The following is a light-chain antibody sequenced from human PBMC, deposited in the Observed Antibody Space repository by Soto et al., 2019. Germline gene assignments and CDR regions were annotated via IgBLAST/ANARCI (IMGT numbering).Light chain of an antibody. CDR3: QTWGTGIVV. V-gene: IGLV4-69*01. CDR2: LNSDGSH. Sequence: QPVLTQSPSASASLGASVKLTCTLSSGHNSYAIAWHQQQPERGPRYLMKLNSDGSHTKGDGIPDRFSGSSSGAERYLTISRLQSEDEADYYCQTWGTGIVVFGGGTKLTVL. J-gene: IGLJ2*01. CDR1: SGHNSYA.